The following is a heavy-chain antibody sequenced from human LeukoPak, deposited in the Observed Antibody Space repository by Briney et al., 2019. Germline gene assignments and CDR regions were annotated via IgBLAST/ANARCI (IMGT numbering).Heavy chain of an antibody. Sequence: GGSLRLSCAASGFTFSSYWMTWVRQAPGKGLEWVGNIKGDGSEKYYVDSVKGRFTISRDNAKNSLYLQMNSLRAEDTALYYCARDLIVGAPIAFDYWGQGTLVTVSS. CDR3: ARDLIVGAPIAFDY. CDR2: IKGDGSEK. V-gene: IGHV3-7*03. CDR1: GFTFSSYW. D-gene: IGHD1-26*01. J-gene: IGHJ4*02.